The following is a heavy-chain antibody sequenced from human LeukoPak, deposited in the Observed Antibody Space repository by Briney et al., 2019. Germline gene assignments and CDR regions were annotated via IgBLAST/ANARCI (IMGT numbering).Heavy chain of an antibody. CDR1: GFTFSSSA. J-gene: IGHJ4*02. Sequence: GGSLRLSCAASGFTFSSSAVSWVRQAPGKGLEWVSAISGSGGSTYYADSVKGRFTILRDNSKNTLYLQMNSLRAEDTAVYYCAKDGRDGYNYWDYWGQGTLVTVSS. V-gene: IGHV3-23*01. CDR2: ISGSGGST. CDR3: AKDGRDGYNYWDY. D-gene: IGHD5-24*01.